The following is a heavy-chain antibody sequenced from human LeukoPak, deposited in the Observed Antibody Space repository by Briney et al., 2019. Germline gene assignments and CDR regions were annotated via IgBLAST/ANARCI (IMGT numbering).Heavy chain of an antibody. CDR1: GDSVFTASNA. CDR3: VRSQYWRFDD. CDR2: TYYNSKWYT. V-gene: IGHV6-1*01. D-gene: IGHD2-8*02. Sequence: SQALSLTCVISGDSVFTASNAWYWIRQPTSRGLEWLGRTYYNSKWYTDYAVSVSGRTTINPDTSRNQLSLQLNSVTHEDAAVYYCVRSQYWRFDDWGQGTLVTVSS. J-gene: IGHJ4*02.